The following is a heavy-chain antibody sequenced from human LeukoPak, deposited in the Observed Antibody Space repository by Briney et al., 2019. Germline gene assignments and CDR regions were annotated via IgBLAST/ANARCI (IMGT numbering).Heavy chain of an antibody. Sequence: GGSLRLSCSASGFXFSSYAIHWVRQAPGKGLEYYADSVKGRFTISRDNTKNTLYLQMSSLRAQDTAVYFCVRGYSFGPYGMDVWGQGTTVTVSS. J-gene: IGHJ6*02. CDR1: GFXFSSYA. D-gene: IGHD2-15*01. CDR3: VRGYSFGPYGMDV. V-gene: IGHV3-64D*09.